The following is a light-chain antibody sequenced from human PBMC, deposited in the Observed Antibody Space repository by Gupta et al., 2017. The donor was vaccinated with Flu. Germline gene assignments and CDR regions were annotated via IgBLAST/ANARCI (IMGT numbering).Light chain of an antibody. J-gene: IGLJ3*02. CDR1: NSNIGRNT. Sequence: QSLLTQPPSSSGPPGQRVPIPCYGSNSNIGRNTLSWYQQLPGAAPKLIIQNDNQRPSGVPVRFSGSKAGTSASLTISGLQSEDEGDFYCATWDDSLNGPVFGGGTRLTVL. V-gene: IGLV1-44*01. CDR2: NDN. CDR3: ATWDDSLNGPV.